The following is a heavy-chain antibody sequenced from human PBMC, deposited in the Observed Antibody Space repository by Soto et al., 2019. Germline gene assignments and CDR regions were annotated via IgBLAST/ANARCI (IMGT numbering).Heavy chain of an antibody. CDR3: ARDEDSGYYYYDD. V-gene: IGHV4-59*01. D-gene: IGHD3-22*01. CDR2: IYYSGST. Sequence: PSETLSLTCTVSGGSISSYYWSWIRQPPGKGLEWIGYIYYSGSTNYNPSLKSRVTISVDTSKNQFSLKLRSVTAADTAVYYCARDEDSGYYYYDDWGQGTPVTVSS. CDR1: GGSISSYY. J-gene: IGHJ4*02.